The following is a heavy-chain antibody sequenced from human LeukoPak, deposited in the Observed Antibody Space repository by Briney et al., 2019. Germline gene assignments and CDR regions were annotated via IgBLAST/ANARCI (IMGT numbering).Heavy chain of an antibody. J-gene: IGHJ4*02. CDR2: IKSKTDGGTT. V-gene: IGHV3-15*01. Sequence: GGSLRLSCAASGFTFSNAWMSWVRQAPGKGLEWVGRIKSKTDGGTTDYAAPVKGRFTISRDDSKNTLYLQMNSLKTEDTAVYYCTTDSAAAVAGDYWGQGTLVTVSS. CDR3: TTDSAAAVAGDY. D-gene: IGHD6-19*01. CDR1: GFTFSNAW.